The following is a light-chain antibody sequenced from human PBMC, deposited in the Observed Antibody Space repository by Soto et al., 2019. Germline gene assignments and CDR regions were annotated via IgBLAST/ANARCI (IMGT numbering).Light chain of an antibody. J-gene: IGKJ4*01. CDR2: GAS. Sequence: EIVLTQSPGTLSLSPGERATLSCRASQSVRDTYLAWYQQKPGLAPRLLIYGASSRATGIPDRFSGSGSGTDFTLTISRLEPEDFAVYYCQQYDSSPLTFGGGTKVDIK. CDR3: QQYDSSPLT. CDR1: QSVRDTY. V-gene: IGKV3-20*01.